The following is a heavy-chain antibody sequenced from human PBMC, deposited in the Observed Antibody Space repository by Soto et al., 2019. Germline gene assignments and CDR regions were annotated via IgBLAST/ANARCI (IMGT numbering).Heavy chain of an antibody. CDR1: GFTFSDHY. CDR3: ARLMGTSFDL. V-gene: IGHV3-72*01. Sequence: PGGSLRLSCAASGFTFSDHYLDWVRQAPGKGLEWVGRARNKVSGYTTAYAASVEGRFAISRDDSKNSLYLQMSSLKVDDTAVYFCARLMGTSFDLWGQGTLVTVSS. CDR2: ARNKVSGYTT. D-gene: IGHD2-8*01. J-gene: IGHJ4*02.